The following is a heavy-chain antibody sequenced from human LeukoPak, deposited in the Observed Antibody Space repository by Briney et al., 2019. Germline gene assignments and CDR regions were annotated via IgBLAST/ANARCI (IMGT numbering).Heavy chain of an antibody. J-gene: IGHJ4*02. Sequence: QARRSLRLSCAASGFTFSSYAMHWVRQAPGKGLEWVAVISYDGSNKYYADSVKGRFTISRDNSKNTLYLQMNSLRAEDTAVYYCAKATFLYYFDYWGQGTLVTVSS. CDR3: AKATFLYYFDY. CDR2: ISYDGSNK. CDR1: GFTFSSYA. D-gene: IGHD2-21*01. V-gene: IGHV3-30-3*01.